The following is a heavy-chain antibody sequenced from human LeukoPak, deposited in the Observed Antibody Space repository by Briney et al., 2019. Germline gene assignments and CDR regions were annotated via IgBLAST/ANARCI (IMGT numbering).Heavy chain of an antibody. D-gene: IGHD3-10*01. Sequence: SGPTLVKPTQTLTLTCTFSGFSLSTSGVGVGWIRQPPGKALEWLALIYWDDDKRYSPSLKSRLTITKDTSKNQVVLTMTNMDPVDTATYYCAHRLADHHLARGSGSYDDWFDPWGQGTLVTVSS. CDR1: GFSLSTSGVG. V-gene: IGHV2-5*02. CDR2: IYWDDDK. J-gene: IGHJ5*02. CDR3: AHRLADHHLARGSGSYDDWFDP.